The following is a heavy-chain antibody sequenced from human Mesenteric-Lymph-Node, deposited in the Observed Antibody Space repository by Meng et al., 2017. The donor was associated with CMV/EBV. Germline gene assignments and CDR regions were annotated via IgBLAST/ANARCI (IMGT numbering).Heavy chain of an antibody. CDR1: GGSISSSSYY. CDR3: ARPHYYGSGSSPWFDP. D-gene: IGHD3-10*01. J-gene: IGHJ5*02. V-gene: IGHV4-39*01. CDR2: IYYSGST. Sequence: QLQLQESGPGLVKPSETLSLTCPVSGGSISSSSYYWGWSRQPPGKGLEWIGSIYYSGSTYYNPSLKSRVTISVDTSKNQFSLKLSSVTAADTAVYYCARPHYYGSGSSPWFDPWGQGTLVTVSS.